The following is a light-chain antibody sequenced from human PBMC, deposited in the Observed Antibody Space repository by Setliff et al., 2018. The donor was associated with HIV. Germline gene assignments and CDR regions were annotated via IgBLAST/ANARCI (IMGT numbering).Light chain of an antibody. Sequence: QSALAQPASVSGSPGQSITVSCAGTSADVGGYDYVSWYHQQSGKAPKLVIYDVSHRPSGVSDRFSGSKSGNTASLTISGLQAEDEGDYYCSSYTIDSSLVFGTGTKVTVL. CDR1: SADVGGYDY. CDR3: SSYTIDSSLV. CDR2: DVS. J-gene: IGLJ1*01. V-gene: IGLV2-14*03.